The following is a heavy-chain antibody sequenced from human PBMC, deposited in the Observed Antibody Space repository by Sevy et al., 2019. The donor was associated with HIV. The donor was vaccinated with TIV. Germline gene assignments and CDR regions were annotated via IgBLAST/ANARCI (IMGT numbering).Heavy chain of an antibody. CDR2: ISGSGGST. J-gene: IGHJ4*02. D-gene: IGHD3-10*01. Sequence: GGSLRLSCAASGFTFSSYAMSWVRQAPGKGLEWVSAISGSGGSTYYADSVKGRFTISRDNSKNTLYLQMNSLRAEETAVYYCAKSHGAMVRGVIGSGIDYWGQGTLVTVSS. CDR3: AKSHGAMVRGVIGSGIDY. V-gene: IGHV3-23*01. CDR1: GFTFSSYA.